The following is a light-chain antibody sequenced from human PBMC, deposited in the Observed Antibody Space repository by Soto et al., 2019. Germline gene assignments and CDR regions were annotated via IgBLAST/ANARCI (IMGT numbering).Light chain of an antibody. CDR2: SAS. CDR3: LQHNNYPYT. Sequence: DIQLTQSPSSLSASVGDRVTITCRVSQGISSFLNWYRQKPGKAPKLLICSASNLQSGVPSRFSGSGSGTDFTLTISSLQPEDFATYYCLQHNNYPYTFGQGTKLEIK. J-gene: IGKJ2*01. CDR1: QGISSF. V-gene: IGKV1-27*01.